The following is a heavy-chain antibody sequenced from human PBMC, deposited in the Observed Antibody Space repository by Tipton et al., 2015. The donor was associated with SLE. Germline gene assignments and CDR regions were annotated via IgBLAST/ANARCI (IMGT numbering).Heavy chain of an antibody. D-gene: IGHD6-13*01. CDR2: MSWNRGSI. V-gene: IGHV3-9*01. CDR3: ARGGMSRNDY. Sequence: SLRLSCAASGFHFDDHAMHWVRQVPGKGLEWVSGMSWNRGSIGYADSVKGRFTISRENAKNSLYLQMNSLRVEDTAMYYCARGGMSRNDYWGQGTLVTVSS. CDR1: GFHFDDHA. J-gene: IGHJ4*02.